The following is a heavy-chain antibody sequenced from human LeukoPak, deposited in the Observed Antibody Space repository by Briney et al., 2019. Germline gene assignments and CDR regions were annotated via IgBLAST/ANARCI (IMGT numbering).Heavy chain of an antibody. CDR3: ARVGSSSWCGDNWFDP. CDR1: GGSISSYY. V-gene: IGHV4-59*01. D-gene: IGHD6-13*01. CDR2: IYYSGST. Sequence: PSETLSLTCTVSGGSISSYYWGWIRQPPGKGLEWIGYIYYSGSTNYNPSLKSRVTISVDTSKNQFSLKLSSVTAADTAVYYCARVGSSSWCGDNWFDPWGQGTLVTVSS. J-gene: IGHJ5*02.